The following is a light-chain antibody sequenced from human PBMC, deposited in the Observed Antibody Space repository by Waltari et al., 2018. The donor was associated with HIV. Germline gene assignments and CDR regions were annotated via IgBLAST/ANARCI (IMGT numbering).Light chain of an antibody. Sequence: DIVMTQSPLSMPVTTGETDSISCRSSQNLFHGDGYNHLDWYQRKPGQSPQLLIYLGSYRASGVPDRFSGSGSGTDFTLKISRVAAEDVAVYYCMQALQTPYTFGPVTKLEIK. CDR1: QNLFHGDGYNH. CDR2: LGS. J-gene: IGKJ2*01. V-gene: IGKV2-28*01. CDR3: MQALQTPYT.